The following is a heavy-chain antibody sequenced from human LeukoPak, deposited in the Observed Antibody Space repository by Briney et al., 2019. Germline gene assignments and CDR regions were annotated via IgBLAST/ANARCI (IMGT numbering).Heavy chain of an antibody. Sequence: GASVKVSCKASGGTFSSYAISWVRQAPGQGLEWMGRIIPILGIANYAQKFQGRVTITADKSTGTAYMELSSLRSEDTAVYYCARDAIAAAGPWYYGMDVWGQGTTVTVSS. J-gene: IGHJ6*02. CDR3: ARDAIAAAGPWYYGMDV. V-gene: IGHV1-69*04. D-gene: IGHD6-13*01. CDR2: IIPILGIA. CDR1: GGTFSSYA.